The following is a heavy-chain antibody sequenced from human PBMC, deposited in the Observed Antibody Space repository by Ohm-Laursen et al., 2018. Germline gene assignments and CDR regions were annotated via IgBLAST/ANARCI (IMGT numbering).Heavy chain of an antibody. CDR1: GYTFTSYY. CDR3: AKGFWSGYYFDY. CDR2: INPSGGST. Sequence: SVKVSCKASGYTFTSYYIHWVRQAPGQGLEWMGIINPSGGSTSYAQKFQGRVTMTRDTSTSTVYMELSSLRAEDTAVYYCAKGFWSGYYFDYWGQGTLVTVSS. J-gene: IGHJ4*02. V-gene: IGHV1-46*01. D-gene: IGHD3-3*01.